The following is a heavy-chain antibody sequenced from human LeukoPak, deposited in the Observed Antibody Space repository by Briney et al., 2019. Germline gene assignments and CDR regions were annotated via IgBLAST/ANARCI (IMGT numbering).Heavy chain of an antibody. CDR3: AGGKYDILTGYFRFDH. J-gene: IGHJ4*02. Sequence: PSQTLSLTCSVSGVSVNSGGYYWNWLRQHPERGLESIGHVYFSGTTYYNPALKSRITILKDATQNQFTLKVDSVTPTDTAVYFGAGGKYDILTGYFRFDHWGQGTQVTVSS. CDR2: VYFSGTT. V-gene: IGHV4-31*03. D-gene: IGHD3-9*01. CDR1: GVSVNSGGYY.